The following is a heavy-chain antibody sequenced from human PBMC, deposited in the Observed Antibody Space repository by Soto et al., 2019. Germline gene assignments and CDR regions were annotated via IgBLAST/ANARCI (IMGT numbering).Heavy chain of an antibody. J-gene: IGHJ6*02. CDR1: GDSVSSNSAA. CDR2: TYYRSKWYN. Sequence: QSQTLSLTCAISGDSVSSNSAAWNWIRQSPSRGLEWLGRTYYRSKWYNDYAVSVKSRITINPDTSKNQFSLQLNSVTPEDTAVYYCARVVLTPSLITGTTYYYYGMDVWGQGTTVTVSS. D-gene: IGHD1-7*01. V-gene: IGHV6-1*01. CDR3: ARVVLTPSLITGTTYYYYGMDV.